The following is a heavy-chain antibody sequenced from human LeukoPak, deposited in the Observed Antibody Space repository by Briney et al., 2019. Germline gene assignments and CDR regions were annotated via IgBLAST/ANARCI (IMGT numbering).Heavy chain of an antibody. V-gene: IGHV4-39*01. CDR3: ASQPQWELRAGGAFDI. D-gene: IGHD1-26*01. CDR2: IYYSGST. Sequence: SETLSLTCTVSGGSISSSSYYWGWIRQPPGKGLEWIGSIYYSGSTYYNPSLKSRVTISVDTSKNQFSLKLSSVTAADTAVYYCASQPQWELRAGGAFDIWGQGTMVTVSS. J-gene: IGHJ3*02. CDR1: GGSISSSSYY.